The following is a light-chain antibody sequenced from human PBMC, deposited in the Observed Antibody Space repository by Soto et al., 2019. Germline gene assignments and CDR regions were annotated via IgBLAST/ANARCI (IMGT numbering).Light chain of an antibody. J-gene: IGKJ1*01. CDR3: QQYDYSRT. CDR1: QSIAAS. V-gene: IGKV1-5*01. CDR2: DVS. Sequence: DVQMTQCPSTLSASVGDSITITCRASQSIAASLAWYQLKPGEAPKLLIYDVSNLESGVPSRFSGSGSGTEFSLTIRSLHPDDFAAYYCQQYDYSRTFGQGTKVEIK.